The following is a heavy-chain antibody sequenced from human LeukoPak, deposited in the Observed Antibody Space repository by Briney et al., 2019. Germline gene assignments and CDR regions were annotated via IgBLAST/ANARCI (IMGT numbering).Heavy chain of an antibody. V-gene: IGHV5-51*01. D-gene: IGHD3-22*01. CDR1: GYSSTSYW. Sequence: GESLKISCKGSGYSSTSYWIGWVRQMPGKGLEWMGIIYPGDSDTRYSPSFQGQVTISADKSISTAYLQWSSLKASDTAMYYCARPITYYYDSSGYYPDAFDIWGQGTMVTVSS. J-gene: IGHJ3*02. CDR3: ARPITYYYDSSGYYPDAFDI. CDR2: IYPGDSDT.